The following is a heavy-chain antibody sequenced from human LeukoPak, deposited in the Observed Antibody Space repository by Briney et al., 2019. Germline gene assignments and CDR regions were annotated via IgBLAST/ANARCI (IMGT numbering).Heavy chain of an antibody. CDR2: IYSGGST. D-gene: IGHD2-15*01. V-gene: IGHV3-66*01. CDR3: ASDSYSPEYFQH. J-gene: IGHJ1*01. CDR1: GFSVSNNY. Sequence: GGSLRLSCAASGFSVSNNYMSWVRQAPGKGLEWVSVIYSGGSTFYADSVKGRFTISRDNSKNTLYLQMNSLRAEDTAVYCCASDSYSPEYFQHWGQGTLVTVSS.